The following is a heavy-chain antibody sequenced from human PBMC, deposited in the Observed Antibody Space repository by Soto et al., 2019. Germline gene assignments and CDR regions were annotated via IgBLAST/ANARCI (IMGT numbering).Heavy chain of an antibody. J-gene: IGHJ3*01. D-gene: IGHD3-16*01. CDR1: GFSLSPGRMG. Sequence: GPTLVHPTETLTLTCNVSGFSLSPGRMGVSWIRQPPGKALEWLAHIFSDVERSYSTSLQGRLTISKDSSGSQVGLSMINMHTADSDTYECVRLNADSSSYYYAFDVWGQGTMVTVSS. CDR2: IFSDVER. V-gene: IGHV2-26*01. CDR3: VRLNADSSSYYYAFDV.